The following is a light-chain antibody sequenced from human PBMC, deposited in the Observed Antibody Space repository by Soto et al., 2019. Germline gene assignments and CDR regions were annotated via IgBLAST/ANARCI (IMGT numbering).Light chain of an antibody. CDR2: KAS. J-gene: IGKJ1*01. CDR1: QSISNL. CDR3: QQYNSFSRT. Sequence: DIQMTQSPSTLSASVGDRVTITCRASQSISNLLAWYQQKPGKAPKLLIYKASSLESGVPSRFSGSGSGTEFTLTISSPQPDDFATYYCQQYNSFSRTFGQGTKVEIK. V-gene: IGKV1-5*03.